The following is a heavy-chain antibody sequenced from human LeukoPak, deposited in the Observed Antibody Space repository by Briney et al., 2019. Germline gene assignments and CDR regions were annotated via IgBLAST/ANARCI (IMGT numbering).Heavy chain of an antibody. D-gene: IGHD2-21*02. V-gene: IGHV3-20*01. J-gene: IGHJ4*02. CDR2: ISWNGLSI. CDR1: RHLYELCG. CDR3: GRRGLYCGGDCYLDN. Sequence: PGGSLSLSCSPSRHLYELCGVRCTRQRPGKGLEWVTCISWNGLSIHYADCVKGRFTLSREDAKKSLFLHIDGLSAQHTVIYHCGRRGLYCGGDCYLDNWGQGTLVIVSS.